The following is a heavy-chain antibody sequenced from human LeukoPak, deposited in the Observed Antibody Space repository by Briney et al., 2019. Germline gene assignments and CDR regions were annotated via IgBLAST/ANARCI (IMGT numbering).Heavy chain of an antibody. V-gene: IGHV4-39*01. CDR3: ARLTALAGHRGAFDI. J-gene: IGHJ3*02. CDR2: IYYNGST. D-gene: IGHD6-19*01. Sequence: PSEPLSLTCNVSGGSIGGHTFYWDWIRQPPGKGLEWIATIYYNGSTFYNPSLKSRVAISIDMSKSQFSLHLSSVTAADTAIYYCARLTALAGHRGAFDIWGPGTMVTVSS. CDR1: GGSIGGHTFY.